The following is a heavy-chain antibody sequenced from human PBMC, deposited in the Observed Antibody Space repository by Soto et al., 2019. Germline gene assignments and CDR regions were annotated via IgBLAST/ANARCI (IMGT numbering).Heavy chain of an antibody. CDR2: ISAYNGNT. Sequence: QVHLVQSGAEVKKPGASVKVSCKASGYTFTNYGITWVRQAPGQGLEWMGWISAYNGNTNYAQKLQGRVTMTTDTSTSTAYMELRSLRSDDTAVYYCARERSIYDSSGNFDYWGQGTLVTVPS. CDR3: ARERSIYDSSGNFDY. CDR1: GYTFTNYG. J-gene: IGHJ4*02. V-gene: IGHV1-18*01. D-gene: IGHD3-22*01.